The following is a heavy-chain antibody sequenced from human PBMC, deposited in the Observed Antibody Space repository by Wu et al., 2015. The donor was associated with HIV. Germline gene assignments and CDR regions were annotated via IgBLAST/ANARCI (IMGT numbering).Heavy chain of an antibody. V-gene: IGHV1-2*02. D-gene: IGHD3-9*01. CDR3: ARDWQFHVIFDDYYIDA. CDR2: INPDSGDT. Sequence: QVQLVQSGSEVKKSGASVSVSCKASGYSFTDYYLHWVRQAPGQGLQWMGWINPDSGDTNYARAFRGRITMTRDTSINTAYMMLTGLRSNDTAVYFCARDWQFHVIFDDYYIDAWGKGTTVIVSS. J-gene: IGHJ6*03. CDR1: GYSFTDYY.